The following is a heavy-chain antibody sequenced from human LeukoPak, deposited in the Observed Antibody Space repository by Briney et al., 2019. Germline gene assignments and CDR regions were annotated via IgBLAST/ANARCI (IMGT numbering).Heavy chain of an antibody. CDR3: ARLSPRMLGEYNWFDP. D-gene: IGHD2-8*01. CDR2: INTNTGNP. V-gene: IGHV7-4-1*02. Sequence: GASVKVSCKASGYTFTSYAMNWVRQAPGQGLEWMGWINTNTGNPTYAQGFTGRFVFSLDTSVSTAYLQISSLKAEDTAVYYCARLSPRMLGEYNWFDPWGQGTLVTVSS. J-gene: IGHJ5*02. CDR1: GYTFTSYA.